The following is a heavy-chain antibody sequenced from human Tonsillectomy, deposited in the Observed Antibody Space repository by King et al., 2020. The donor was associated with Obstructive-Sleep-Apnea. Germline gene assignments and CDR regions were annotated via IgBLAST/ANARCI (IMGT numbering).Heavy chain of an antibody. CDR1: GYTLNELS. J-gene: IGHJ4*02. D-gene: IGHD6-25*01. CDR3: ATDLRGCRGNIIEAVNNNGGGFDS. CDR2: FDPDDGEM. Sequence: QLVQSGAEVKKPGASVTVSCKVSGYTLNELSMHWVRQAPGKGLEWMGGFDPDDGEMIYAQKFQGRVTMTEDTSTDTAYMDLSSLRSEDTAVYYCATDLRGCRGNIIEAVNNNGGGFDSWGQGTLVTVSS. V-gene: IGHV1-24*01.